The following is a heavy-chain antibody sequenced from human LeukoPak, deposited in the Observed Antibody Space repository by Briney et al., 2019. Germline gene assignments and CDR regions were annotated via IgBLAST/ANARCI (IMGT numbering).Heavy chain of an antibody. CDR1: GGSISKYY. J-gene: IGHJ6*03. D-gene: IGHD1-26*01. CDR3: ARVAVVGALDSFYYSYYMDV. Sequence: SETLSLTCTVSGGSISKYYWGWVRQPAGKGLEWIGHIYTSGSTNYNPSLKSRLTMSVDTSKNQFSLKLTSVTAADTAVYYCARVAVVGALDSFYYSYYMDVWGKGTTVTISS. V-gene: IGHV4-4*07. CDR2: IYTSGST.